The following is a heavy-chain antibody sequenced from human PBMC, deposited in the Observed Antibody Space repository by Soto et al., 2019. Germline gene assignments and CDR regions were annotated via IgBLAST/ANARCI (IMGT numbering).Heavy chain of an antibody. D-gene: IGHD6-6*01. CDR1: GFTFSTYT. CDR3: ARETEYSNGWTNWFDP. Sequence: EVQLVKSGGGLVKPGGSLRLSCAASGFTFSTYTMNWVRQAPGKGLEWVSSITSSDYISYADSVKGRLTISRDNAKNSLFLQMNSLRADDTAVYYCARETEYSNGWTNWFDPWGQGTLVTVSS. CDR2: ITSSDYI. J-gene: IGHJ5*02. V-gene: IGHV3-21*01.